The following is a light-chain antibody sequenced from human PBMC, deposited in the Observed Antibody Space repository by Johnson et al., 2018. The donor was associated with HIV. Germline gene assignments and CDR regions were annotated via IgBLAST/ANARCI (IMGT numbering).Light chain of an antibody. Sequence: QSVLTQPPSVSAAPGQKVTISCSGSSSNIGNNYVSWYQQLPGTAPKVLIYKDNERPSGIPDRFSGSKSGTSATLGITGLQTGDEADYYCGTWDSSLSTGGVFGTGTKVTVL. V-gene: IGLV1-51*02. J-gene: IGLJ1*01. CDR3: GTWDSSLSTGGV. CDR1: SSNIGNNY. CDR2: KDN.